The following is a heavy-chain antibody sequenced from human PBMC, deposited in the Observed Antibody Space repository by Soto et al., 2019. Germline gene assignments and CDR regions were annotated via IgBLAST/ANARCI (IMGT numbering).Heavy chain of an antibody. V-gene: IGHV1-2*04. CDR1: GYTFTGYY. D-gene: IGHD2-15*01. J-gene: IGHJ4*02. CDR2: INPNSGGT. Sequence: ASVKVSCKASGYTFTGYYMHWVRQAPGQGLEWMGWINPNSGGTNYAQKFQGWVTMTRDTSISTAYMEPSRLRSDDTAVYYCARDRDCSGGSCYSSLDYWGQGTLVTVSS. CDR3: ARDRDCSGGSCYSSLDY.